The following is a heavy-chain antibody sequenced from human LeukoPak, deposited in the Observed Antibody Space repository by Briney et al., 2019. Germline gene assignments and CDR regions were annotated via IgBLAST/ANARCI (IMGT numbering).Heavy chain of an antibody. J-gene: IGHJ4*02. CDR3: ARDRGRWLLPQGVFDY. CDR1: GGSISSGGYY. V-gene: IGHV4-30-4*08. Sequence: SQTLSLTCTVSGGSISSGGYYWSWIRQHPGKGLEWIGYIYYSGSTYYNPSLKSRVTISVDTSKNQFSLKLSSVTAADTAVYYCARDRGRWLLPQGVFDYWGQGTLVTVSS. CDR2: IYYSGST. D-gene: IGHD3-22*01.